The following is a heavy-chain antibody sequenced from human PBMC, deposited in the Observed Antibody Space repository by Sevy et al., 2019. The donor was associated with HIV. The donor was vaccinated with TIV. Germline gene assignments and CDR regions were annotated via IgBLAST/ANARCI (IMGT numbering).Heavy chain of an antibody. CDR2: IYNNEII. CDR1: GYSISGYY. Sequence: LSLTCTVSGYSISGYYCSWIRQAAGKGLEWIGRIYNNEIINYNPSHESRVTMSVDTSKYQFSLKLSSVTAADTAVYYCAREGPGSFGMDVWGQGTTVTVS. D-gene: IGHD3-10*01. J-gene: IGHJ6*02. CDR3: AREGPGSFGMDV. V-gene: IGHV4-4*07.